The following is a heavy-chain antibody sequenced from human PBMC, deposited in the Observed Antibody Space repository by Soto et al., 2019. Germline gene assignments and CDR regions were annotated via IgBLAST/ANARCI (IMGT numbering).Heavy chain of an antibody. CDR3: ARDAPHYVPAAGNWFDP. J-gene: IGHJ5*02. CDR2: IIPIFGTA. D-gene: IGHD2-2*01. Sequence: QVQLVQSGAEVKKPGSSVKVSCKASGGTFSSYAISWVRQAPGQGLEWMGGIIPIFGTANYAQKFQGRVTMTADESTSPAYMELSSLRSEDTAVYYCARDAPHYVPAAGNWFDPWGQGTLVTVSS. V-gene: IGHV1-69*12. CDR1: GGTFSSYA.